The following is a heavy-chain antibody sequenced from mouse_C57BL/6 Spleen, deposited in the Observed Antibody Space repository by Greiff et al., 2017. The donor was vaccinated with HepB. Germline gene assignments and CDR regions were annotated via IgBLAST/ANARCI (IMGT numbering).Heavy chain of an antibody. CDR3: ARSGFPTPWFAY. D-gene: IGHD2-10*01. J-gene: IGHJ3*01. CDR1: GYTFTSYW. V-gene: IGHV1-52*01. CDR2: IDPSDSET. Sequence: QVQLQQPGAELVRPGSSVKLSCKASGYTFTSYWMHWVKQRPIQGLEWIGNIDPSDSETHYNQKFKDKATLTVDKSSSTAYMQLSSLTSEDSAVYYCARSGFPTPWFAYWGQGTLVTVSA.